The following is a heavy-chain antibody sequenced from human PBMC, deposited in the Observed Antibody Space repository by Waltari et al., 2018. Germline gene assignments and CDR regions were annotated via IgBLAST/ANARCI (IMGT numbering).Heavy chain of an antibody. CDR1: GFNFSSYW. V-gene: IGHV3-74*01. J-gene: IGHJ6*02. CDR2: INSDGSIT. D-gene: IGHD5-12*01. CDR3: ARGDIVATYYYYYGMDV. Sequence: EVQLVESGGGLVQPGGSLRLSCAAAGFNFSSYWMHWVRQAPGKGLVWVSRINSDGSITTYADSVKGRFTISRDNAKNTLYLQMNSLRAEDTAVYYCARGDIVATYYYYYGMDVWGHGTTVTVS.